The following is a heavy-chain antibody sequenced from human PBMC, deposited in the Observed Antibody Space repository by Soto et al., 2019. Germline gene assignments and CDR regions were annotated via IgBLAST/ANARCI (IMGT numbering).Heavy chain of an antibody. D-gene: IGHD6-19*01. V-gene: IGHV3-9*01. J-gene: IGHJ6*02. CDR1: GFTFDDYA. Sequence: GGSLRLSCAASGFTFDDYAMHWVRQAPGKGLEWVSGISWNSGSIGYADSVKGRFTISRDNAKNSLYLQMNSLRAEDTALYYCAKDSQPYSSGWFGYYYYYYGMDVWGQGTRVTVSS. CDR2: ISWNSGSI. CDR3: AKDSQPYSSGWFGYYYYYYGMDV.